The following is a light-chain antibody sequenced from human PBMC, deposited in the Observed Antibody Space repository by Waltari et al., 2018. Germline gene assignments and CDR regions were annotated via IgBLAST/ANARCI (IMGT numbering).Light chain of an antibody. CDR2: EAT. CDR3: WSYTGSSTAYG. CDR1: STDLARYNL. J-gene: IGLJ1*01. Sequence: QSALSQPASVSGSPGQSLTITCTGASTDLARYNLVAWYQHHPNRAPKLILYEATKRTSGISHRCSGAKSGATASLRISGLQADDEADYYCWSYTGSSTAYGCGGGTKVTVL. V-gene: IGLV2-23*01.